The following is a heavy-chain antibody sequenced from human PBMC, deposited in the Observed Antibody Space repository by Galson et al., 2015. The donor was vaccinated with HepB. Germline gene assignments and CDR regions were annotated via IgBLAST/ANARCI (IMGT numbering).Heavy chain of an antibody. CDR3: AKQNYYGSGSLKNY. CDR1: GFTFSSYA. CDR2: ISGSGGST. Sequence: SLRLSCAASGFTFSSYAMSWVPQAPGKGLEWVSAISGSGGSTYYADSVKGRFTISRDNSKNTLYLQMNSLRAEDTAVYYCAKQNYYGSGSLKNYWGQGTLVTVSS. J-gene: IGHJ4*02. D-gene: IGHD3-10*01. V-gene: IGHV3-23*01.